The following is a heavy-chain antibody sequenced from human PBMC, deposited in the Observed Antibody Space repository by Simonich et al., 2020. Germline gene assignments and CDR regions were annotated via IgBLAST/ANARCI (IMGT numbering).Heavy chain of an antibody. J-gene: IGHJ4*02. D-gene: IGHD2-15*01. CDR2: IRDYKGNK. V-gene: IGHV1-18*01. CDR3: ARASRGTWWYYYFDY. CDR1: GYTFTSYG. Sequence: QVQLVQSGAEVKKPGASVKVSCKASGYTFTSYGISWVRQAPGQGLEWMGWIRDYKGNKKQAQKRQGRGSMTKETSTSTAYMELGSLRSDDTAVYYCARASRGTWWYYYFDYWGQGTLVTVSS.